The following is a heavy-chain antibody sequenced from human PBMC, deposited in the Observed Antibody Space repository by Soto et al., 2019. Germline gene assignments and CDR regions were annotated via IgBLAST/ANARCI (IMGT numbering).Heavy chain of an antibody. Sequence: ASVKVSCKASGYRFTSYGISWVRQAPGQGLEWMGWISAYNGNTNYAQKLQGRVTMTTDTSTSTAYMELRSLRSDDTAVYYCARDLRYCISTSCSKNDAFDIWGQGTMVTVSS. D-gene: IGHD2-2*01. V-gene: IGHV1-18*01. CDR1: GYRFTSYG. CDR2: ISAYNGNT. CDR3: ARDLRYCISTSCSKNDAFDI. J-gene: IGHJ3*02.